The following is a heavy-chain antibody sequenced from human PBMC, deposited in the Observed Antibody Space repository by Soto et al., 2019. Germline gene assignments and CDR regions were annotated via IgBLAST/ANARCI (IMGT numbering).Heavy chain of an antibody. J-gene: IGHJ6*02. CDR3: ARVESPYYGMDV. Sequence: ASVKVSCKASGGTFSSYAISWVRQAPGQGLEWMGGIIPIFGTANYAQKFQGRVTITADESTSTAYMELSSLRSEDTAVYYCARVESPYYGMDVWGQGTTVTVSS. CDR2: IIPIFGTA. V-gene: IGHV1-69*13. CDR1: GGTFSSYA.